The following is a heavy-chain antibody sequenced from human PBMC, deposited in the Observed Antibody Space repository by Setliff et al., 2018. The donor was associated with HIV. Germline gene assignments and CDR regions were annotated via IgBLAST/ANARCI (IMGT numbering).Heavy chain of an antibody. D-gene: IGHD3-22*01. CDR2: MNPNSGNT. CDR3: ARVGPFAFDSSGYAEF. Sequence: GASVKVSCKPSGSTFSTYDINWVRQATGQGLEWMGWMNPNSGNTGYAQKFQGRVTMTRNTSISTAYMELSSLRSDDTAVYFCARVGPFAFDSSGYAEFWGQGTPVTVSS. J-gene: IGHJ4*02. CDR1: GSTFSTYD. V-gene: IGHV1-8*01.